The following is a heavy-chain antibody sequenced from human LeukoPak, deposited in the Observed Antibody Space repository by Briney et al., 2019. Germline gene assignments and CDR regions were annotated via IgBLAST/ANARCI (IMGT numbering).Heavy chain of an antibody. D-gene: IGHD6-19*01. CDR2: IYYSRST. V-gene: IGHV4-39*01. J-gene: IGHJ3*02. CDR1: GGSISSSSYY. CDR3: ARRYSSGWYGWAFDI. Sequence: PSETLSLTCTVSGGSISSSSYYWGWIRQPPGKGLEWIGSIYYSRSTYYNPSLKSRVTISVDTSKNQFSLKLSSVTAADTAVYYCARRYSSGWYGWAFDIWGQGAMVTVSS.